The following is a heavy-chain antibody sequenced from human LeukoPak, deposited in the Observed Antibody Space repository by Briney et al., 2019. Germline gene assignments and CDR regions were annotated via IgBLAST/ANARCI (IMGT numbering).Heavy chain of an antibody. CDR1: GGSFSGYY. CDR3: ARSSPEWLLLRGFDV. Sequence: PSETLSLTCAVYGGSFSGYYWSWIRQPPGKGLEWIGEINHSGSTNYNPSLKSRVTISVDTSKNQFSLKLSSVTAADTAVYYCARSSPEWLLLRGFDVWGQGTTVTVSS. D-gene: IGHD3-22*01. J-gene: IGHJ6*02. CDR2: INHSGST. V-gene: IGHV4-34*01.